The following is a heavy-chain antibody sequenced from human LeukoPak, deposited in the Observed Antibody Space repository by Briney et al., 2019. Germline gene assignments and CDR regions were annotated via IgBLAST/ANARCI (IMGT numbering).Heavy chain of an antibody. CDR2: ISGSGGST. Sequence: GGSLRLSCAASGFTFSSYAMSWVRQAPGKGLEWVSVISGSGGSTYYADSVKGRFTISRDNSEKTLYLQMNSLRAEDTAVYYCAKVGSDILTGRYYYYMDVWGKGTTVTVSS. CDR1: GFTFSSYA. J-gene: IGHJ6*03. D-gene: IGHD3-9*01. V-gene: IGHV3-23*01. CDR3: AKVGSDILTGRYYYYMDV.